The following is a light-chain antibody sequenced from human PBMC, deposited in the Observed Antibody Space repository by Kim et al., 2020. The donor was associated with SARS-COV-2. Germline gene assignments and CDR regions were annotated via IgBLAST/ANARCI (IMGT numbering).Light chain of an antibody. V-gene: IGLV1-44*01. CDR1: RSNIGTNT. CDR3: AAWDDSLNGPV. Sequence: LTQPPSASGTPGQRVTISCSGGRSNIGTNTVSWYQQLPAAAPKLLIYSHDQRASGVPDRFSGSTSGTSSSLAISGLQSGDEASYFCAAWDDSLNGPVFGGGTQLTVL. CDR2: SHD. J-gene: IGLJ2*01.